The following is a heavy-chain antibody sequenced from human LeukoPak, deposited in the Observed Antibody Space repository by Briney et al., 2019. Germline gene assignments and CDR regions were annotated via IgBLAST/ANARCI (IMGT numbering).Heavy chain of an antibody. CDR1: GGSFSGYY. J-gene: IGHJ5*02. CDR3: ARGGITGTPHTPNWFDP. D-gene: IGHD1-7*01. Sequence: NPSETLSLTCAVYGGSFSGYYWSWIRQPPGKGLEWIGEINHSGSTNYNPPLKSRVTISVDTSKNQFSLKLSSVTAADTAVYYCARGGITGTPHTPNWFDPWGQGTLVTVSS. CDR2: INHSGST. V-gene: IGHV4-34*01.